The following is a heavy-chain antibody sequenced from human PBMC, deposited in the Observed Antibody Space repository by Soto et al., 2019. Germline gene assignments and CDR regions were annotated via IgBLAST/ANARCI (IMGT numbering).Heavy chain of an antibody. CDR2: INPTGST. CDR1: GGSFIGYY. V-gene: IGHV4-34*01. D-gene: IGHD3-16*01. J-gene: IGHJ5*02. Sequence: QVRLQQLGAGLLKLSETLFLTCAVYGGSFIGYYWSWIRQPPGKGLEWSGEINPTGSTNYNPPLQRRVSSLIETSKKLFSLKVRYVSAADTATYYCARAKGLRLREVSWAGPNWFGTWGQVPLVTVSS. CDR3: ARAKGLRLREVSWAGPNWFGT.